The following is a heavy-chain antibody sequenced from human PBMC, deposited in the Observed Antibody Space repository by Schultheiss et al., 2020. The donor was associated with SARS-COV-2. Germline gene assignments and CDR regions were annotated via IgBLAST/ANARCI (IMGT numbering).Heavy chain of an antibody. CDR3: ARDSVAGTLYYYYGMDV. Sequence: GESLKISCKGAGYSFTNYWIGWVRQMPGKGLEWMGIIYPGDSDTRYSPSFQGQVTISADKSISTAYLQWSNLKASDTAMYYCARDSVAGTLYYYYGMDVWGQGTTVTVSS. D-gene: IGHD6-19*01. CDR1: GYSFTNYW. V-gene: IGHV5-51*01. CDR2: IYPGDSDT. J-gene: IGHJ6*02.